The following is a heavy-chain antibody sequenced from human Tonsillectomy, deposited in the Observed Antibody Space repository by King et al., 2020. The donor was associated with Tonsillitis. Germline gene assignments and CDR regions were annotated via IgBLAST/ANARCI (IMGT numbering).Heavy chain of an antibody. V-gene: IGHV3-43*02. D-gene: IGHD3-10*01. CDR1: GFTFHDYA. CDR2: ISGDGVGT. J-gene: IGHJ3*02. CDR3: AKDIVPLLWFGELPTFDI. Sequence: QLVQSGGGVVQPGGSLRLSCAASGFTFHDYAMHWVRQPPGKGLEWVSLISGDGVGTYYADSVKGRFTISRDNGKNSLYVQMNSLRTEDTALYYCAKDIVPLLWFGELPTFDIWGQGTMVTVSS.